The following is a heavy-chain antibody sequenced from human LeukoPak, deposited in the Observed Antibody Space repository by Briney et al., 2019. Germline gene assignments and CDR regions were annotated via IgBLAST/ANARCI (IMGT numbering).Heavy chain of an antibody. CDR1: ENSFTTSW. D-gene: IGHD1-14*01. J-gene: IGHJ3*02. Sequence: GESLKISCKASENSFTTSWIGWVRQMPGRGLEWMGIIYPGDSDTRYSPSFQGQVTISADKSISTAYLQWSSLKASDTAMYYCANTRFKNLFDAFDIWGQGTMVTVSS. V-gene: IGHV5-51*01. CDR2: IYPGDSDT. CDR3: ANTRFKNLFDAFDI.